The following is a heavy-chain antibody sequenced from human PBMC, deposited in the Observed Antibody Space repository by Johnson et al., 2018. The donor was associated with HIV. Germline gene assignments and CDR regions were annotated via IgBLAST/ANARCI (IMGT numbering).Heavy chain of an antibody. D-gene: IGHD6-6*01. CDR3: ARHSTSSTMGAFDI. CDR1: GFTFSSYW. CDR2: IKQDGSEK. V-gene: IGHV3-7*03. J-gene: IGHJ3*02. Sequence: VRLVESGGGVVQSGGSLRLSCAASGFTFSSYWMSWVRQAPGKGLEWVANIKQDGSEKYYVDSVKGRFTISRDNSKNTLYLQMNSLRAEDTAVYYCARHSTSSTMGAFDIWGQGTMVTVSS.